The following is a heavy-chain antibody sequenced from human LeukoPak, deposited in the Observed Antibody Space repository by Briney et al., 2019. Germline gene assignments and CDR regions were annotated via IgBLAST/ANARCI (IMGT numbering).Heavy chain of an antibody. CDR2: IRYDGSNK. J-gene: IGHJ5*02. D-gene: IGHD2-15*01. V-gene: IGHV3-30*02. Sequence: GGSLRLSCAASGFTFSTYGMRWVRQAPGKGLEWVAFIRYDGSNKDYVDSVKGRFTISRDNSKNTLYLQMNSLRAEDTAVHYCAKGPVGYCGGGSCYHWFDPWGQGTLVTVSS. CDR3: AKGPVGYCGGGSCYHWFDP. CDR1: GFTFSTYG.